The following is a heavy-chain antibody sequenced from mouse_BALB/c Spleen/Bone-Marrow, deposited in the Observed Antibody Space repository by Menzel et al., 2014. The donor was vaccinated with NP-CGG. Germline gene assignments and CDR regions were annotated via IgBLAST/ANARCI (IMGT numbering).Heavy chain of an antibody. V-gene: IGHV1S132*01. D-gene: IGHD2-10*02. J-gene: IGHJ2*01. CDR1: GYTFTSYW. CDR2: IFPGTVTP. CDR3: ARRGYGYLDY. Sequence: VQLQQSGAELVKPGASVKLSCKTSGYTFTSYWIQWVKQRPGQGLGWIGEIFPGTVTPYYNEKFKGKATLTIDTSPSTASMQLSSLTSEDSAVYFCARRGYGYLDYWGQGTPLTVSS.